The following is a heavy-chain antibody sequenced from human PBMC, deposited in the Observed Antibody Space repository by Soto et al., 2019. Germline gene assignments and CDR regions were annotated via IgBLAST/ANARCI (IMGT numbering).Heavy chain of an antibody. J-gene: IGHJ4*02. CDR1: GASIACSSY. Sequence: SETLSLTCSVSGASIACSSYWSWIRQPAGKGLEWIGRFSLSGTTNYSPSLRSRVTMSADVSKNQFSLRLTSVTAADTALYYCAKGMTPPGAPAWYYFDSWGQGTLVTVSS. CDR3: AKGMTPPGAPAWYYFDS. CDR2: FSLSGTT. D-gene: IGHD2-8*02. V-gene: IGHV4-4*07.